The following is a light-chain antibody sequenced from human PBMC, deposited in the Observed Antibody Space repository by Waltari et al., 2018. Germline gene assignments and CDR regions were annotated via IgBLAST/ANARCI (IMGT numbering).Light chain of an antibody. V-gene: IGKV3-11*01. J-gene: IGKJ5*01. CDR1: QSINTN. CDR2: DAS. Sequence: EIVLTQSPATLSLSPGERGTLSGRASQSINTNLAWYQQKPGQAPRLLIYDASNRATGIPARFSGSGSGTDFTLTISSLEREDFAVYYCQQRRTWPSITFGQGTRLEIK. CDR3: QQRRTWPSIT.